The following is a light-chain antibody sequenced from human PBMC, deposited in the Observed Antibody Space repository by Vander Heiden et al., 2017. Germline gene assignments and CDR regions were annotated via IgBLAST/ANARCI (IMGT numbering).Light chain of an antibody. J-gene: IGKJ2*01. CDR1: QSLLHSNEYNY. CDR3: RQPLQSPLYT. V-gene: IGKV2-28*01. CDR2: LGA. Sequence: DIVMSQSPLSLPVTPGEPASISCRSSQSLLHSNEYNYYGWYLQKPRQSPQHLIYLGANRSAGGVDGICGGSAGRDVTLKNSRGEEEDVGVCYYRQPLQSPLYTLGQGTKLEIK.